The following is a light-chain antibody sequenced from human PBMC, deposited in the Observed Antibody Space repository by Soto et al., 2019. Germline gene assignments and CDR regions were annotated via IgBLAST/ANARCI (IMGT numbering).Light chain of an antibody. J-gene: IGKJ4*01. Sequence: EIVLTQSPATLSLSPGERATLSCRASQSVSRYLAWYQQKPGQAPRLHIYDASNRATGIPARFSGSGSGTDFTLTISSLEPEDFAVYYCQHRTTPFTFGGGTKVQIK. V-gene: IGKV3-11*01. CDR1: QSVSRY. CDR2: DAS. CDR3: QHRTTPFT.